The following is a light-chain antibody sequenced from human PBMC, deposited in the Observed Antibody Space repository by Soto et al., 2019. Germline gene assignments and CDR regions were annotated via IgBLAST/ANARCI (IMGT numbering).Light chain of an antibody. CDR2: SSN. J-gene: IGLJ2*01. V-gene: IGLV1-44*01. Sequence: QSVLTPPPSASGTPGQRVTISCSGSSSNIGSNSVNWYQQLPGTAPKLLMYSSNQRPSGVPDRFSGSKSGTSASLAISGLQSEDEADYYCAAWDDSLNGVVFGRGTKLTVL. CDR3: AAWDDSLNGVV. CDR1: SSNIGSNS.